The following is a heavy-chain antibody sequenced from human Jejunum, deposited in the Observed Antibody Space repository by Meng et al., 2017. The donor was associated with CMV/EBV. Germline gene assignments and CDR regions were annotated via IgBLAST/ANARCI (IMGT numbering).Heavy chain of an antibody. CDR1: GTFSSYT. CDR2: IIPILGIA. Sequence: GTFSSYTISWVRQAPGQGLEWMGRIIPILGIANYAQKFQGRVTITADKSTSTAYMELSSLRSEDTAVYYCARKDWNYYSYNHMDVWGQGTTVTVSS. J-gene: IGHJ6*02. D-gene: IGHD3/OR15-3a*01. CDR3: ARKDWNYYSYNHMDV. V-gene: IGHV1-69*02.